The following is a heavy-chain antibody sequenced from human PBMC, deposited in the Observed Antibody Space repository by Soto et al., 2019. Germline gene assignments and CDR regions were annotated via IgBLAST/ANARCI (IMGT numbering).Heavy chain of an antibody. CDR1: GFTFSSYA. CDR3: ARDGGWYSSSPPGNWFDP. V-gene: IGHV3-23*01. J-gene: IGHJ5*02. Sequence: GGSLRLSCAASGFTFSSYAMSWVRQAPGKGLEWVSAISGSGGSTYYADSVKGRFTISRDTSKNQFSLKLSSVTAADTAVYYYARDGGWYSSSPPGNWFDPWGQGTLVTVSS. CDR2: ISGSGGST. D-gene: IGHD6-6*01.